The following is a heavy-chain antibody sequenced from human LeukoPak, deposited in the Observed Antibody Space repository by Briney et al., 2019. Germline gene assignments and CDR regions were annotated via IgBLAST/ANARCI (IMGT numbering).Heavy chain of an antibody. V-gene: IGHV3-23*01. J-gene: IGHJ5*02. CDR1: GFTFSSYA. D-gene: IGHD6-25*01. CDR3: AKEVKAATNWFDP. CDR2: ISFSGTNT. Sequence: GGSLRLSCAASGFTFSSYAMSWVRQAPGKGLEWVSAISFSGTNTYYADSVKGRFTIFRDNLKNTLYLQMNSLGVEDTAVYFCAKEVKAATNWFDPWGQGTLVTVSS.